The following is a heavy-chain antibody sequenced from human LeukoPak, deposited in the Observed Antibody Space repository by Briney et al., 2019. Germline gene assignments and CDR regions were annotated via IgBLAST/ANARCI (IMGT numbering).Heavy chain of an antibody. J-gene: IGHJ4*02. Sequence: SVKVSCKASGGTFSSYAISWVRQAPGQGLEWMGRIIPIFGVANYAQKFQGRVTITADKSTSTAYMELSSLRSEDTAVYYCARLYCSSTSCFDYWGQGTLVTVSS. D-gene: IGHD2-2*01. CDR3: ARLYCSSTSCFDY. V-gene: IGHV1-69*04. CDR2: IIPIFGVA. CDR1: GGTFSSYA.